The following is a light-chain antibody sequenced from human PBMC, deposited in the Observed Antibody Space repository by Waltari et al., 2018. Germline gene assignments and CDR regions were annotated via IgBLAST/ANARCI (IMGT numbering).Light chain of an antibody. Sequence: DIVMTQSPDSLAVSLGERATINCKSSQSVLYSSNNKNYLAWYQQKPGQPPKLLIYWASTRDAGVPDRFSGSGSGTDFTLTISSLQAEDVAVYYCQQYYSTPPTVGQGTKLEIK. V-gene: IGKV4-1*01. CDR2: WAS. J-gene: IGKJ2*01. CDR3: QQYYSTPPT. CDR1: QSVLYSSNNKNY.